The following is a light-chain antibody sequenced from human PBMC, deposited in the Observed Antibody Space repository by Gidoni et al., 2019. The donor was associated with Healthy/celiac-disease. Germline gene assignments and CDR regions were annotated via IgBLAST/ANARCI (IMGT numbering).Light chain of an antibody. CDR1: SGSVSTSYY. CDR3: VLYMGSGSWV. J-gene: IGLJ3*02. Sequence: QTVVTQEPSFSVSPGGTVTLTCGLTSGSVSTSYYPSWYQQTPVQAPRTLIYSTNTRSSGVPDRFSGSILGNKAALTITGAQADDESDYYCVLYMGSGSWVFGGGTKLTVL. CDR2: STN. V-gene: IGLV8-61*01.